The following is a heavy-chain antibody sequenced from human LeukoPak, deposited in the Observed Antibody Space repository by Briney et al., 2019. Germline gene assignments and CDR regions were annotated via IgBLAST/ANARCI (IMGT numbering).Heavy chain of an antibody. Sequence: PSETLSLTCTVSGGSISSSSYYWGWIRQPPGKGLEWIGYIYYSGSTNYNPSLKSRVTISVDTSKNQFSLKLSSVTAADTAVYYCARDVWGKFVEYYYYMDVWGKGTTVTVSS. V-gene: IGHV4-61*05. CDR3: ARDVWGKFVEYYYYMDV. CDR2: IYYSGST. CDR1: GGSISSSSYY. D-gene: IGHD3-10*01. J-gene: IGHJ6*03.